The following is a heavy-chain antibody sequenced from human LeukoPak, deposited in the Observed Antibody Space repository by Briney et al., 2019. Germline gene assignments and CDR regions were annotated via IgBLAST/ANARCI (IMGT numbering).Heavy chain of an antibody. CDR1: GGTFSSYA. D-gene: IGHD4-23*01. CDR3: SQGPSGYGGIPYFDY. CDR2: IIPIFGTA. Sequence: VAAVKVSCKASGGTFSSYAISWVRQAPGQGLEWMGGIIPIFGTANYAQRFQGRVTITADESTSTAYMELSSLRSEDTAVYYCSQGPSGYGGIPYFDYWGQGTLVIVSS. V-gene: IGHV1-69*13. J-gene: IGHJ4*02.